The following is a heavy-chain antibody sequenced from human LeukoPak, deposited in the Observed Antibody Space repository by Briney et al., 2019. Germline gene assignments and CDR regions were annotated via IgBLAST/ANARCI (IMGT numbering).Heavy chain of an antibody. J-gene: IGHJ4*02. V-gene: IGHV5-51*01. D-gene: IGHD6-13*01. Sequence: GEPLKISCKGSGYRFSNYWIAWVRQMPGRGLEWMGIIYPGDSETRYSPPFQGQVTISADKSISTAYLQWSSLKASDTAMYYCARGDSSSWYAYWGQGTLVTVSS. CDR2: IYPGDSET. CDR3: ARGDSSSWYAY. CDR1: GYRFSNYW.